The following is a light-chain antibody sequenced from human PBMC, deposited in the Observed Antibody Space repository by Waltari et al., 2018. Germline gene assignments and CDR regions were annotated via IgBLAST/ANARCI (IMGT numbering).Light chain of an antibody. CDR1: QSVSNN. J-gene: IGKJ1*01. V-gene: IGKV3-15*01. CDR2: DAS. Sequence: EVVMTQSPVTLSVSPGERATLSCRASQSVSNNLAWYQHKPGQAPRLVMYDASTRASGLPARFSGTWSGREFTLTINSLQSEDVAIYYCQQYSNWPPWTFGQGTTVEIK. CDR3: QQYSNWPPWT.